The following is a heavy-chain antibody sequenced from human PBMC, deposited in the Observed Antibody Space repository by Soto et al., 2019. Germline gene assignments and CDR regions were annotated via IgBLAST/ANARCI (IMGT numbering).Heavy chain of an antibody. Sequence: PSETLSLTCAVYGGSFSGSYCSWIRLPPGQGLEWIGEVNHSGSTNYNPSLNSRVTISVDTSKNQFSLKLSSVTAADTAVDYCARGYFWSGYYYYYYYGMDAWGQGTTVTVSS. CDR3: ARGYFWSGYYYYYYYGMDA. J-gene: IGHJ6*02. CDR2: VNHSGST. D-gene: IGHD3-3*01. CDR1: GGSFSGSY. V-gene: IGHV4-34*01.